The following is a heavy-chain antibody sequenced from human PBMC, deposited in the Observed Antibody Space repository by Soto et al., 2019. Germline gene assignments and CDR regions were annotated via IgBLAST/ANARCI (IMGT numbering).Heavy chain of an antibody. D-gene: IGHD2-15*01. J-gene: IGHJ3*02. CDR3: ARDSSRYCSGGSCYSDAFDI. V-gene: IGHV3-21*01. Sequence: GGSLRLSCAASGFTFSSYSMNWVRQAPGQGLEWVSSISSSSSYIYYADSVKGRFTISRVNAKNSLYLQMNSLRAEDTAVYYCARDSSRYCSGGSCYSDAFDIWGQGTMVTVSS. CDR2: ISSSSSYI. CDR1: GFTFSSYS.